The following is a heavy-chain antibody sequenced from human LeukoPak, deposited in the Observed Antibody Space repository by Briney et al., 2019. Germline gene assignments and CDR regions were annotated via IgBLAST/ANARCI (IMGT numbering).Heavy chain of an antibody. D-gene: IGHD6-19*01. CDR1: GGSISSGDYY. V-gene: IGHV4-30-4*01. CDR3: ARDVGTSGWYTFDY. CDR2: IYYSGST. J-gene: IGHJ4*02. Sequence: PSQTLSLTCTVSGGSISSGDYYWSWIRQPPGKGLEWFGYIYYSGSTYYNTSLKSRVTISVDTSKNQFSLKLNSVTPEDTAVYYCARDVGTSGWYTFDYWGQETLVTVSS.